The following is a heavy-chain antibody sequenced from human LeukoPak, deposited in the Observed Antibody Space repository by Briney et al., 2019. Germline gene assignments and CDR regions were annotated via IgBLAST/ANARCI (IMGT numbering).Heavy chain of an antibody. V-gene: IGHV3-48*01. D-gene: IGHD5-12*01. Sequence: GGSLRLSCAASGFTFSSYSMNWVRQAPGKGLEWVSYISSSSSTIYCADSVKGRFTISRDNAKNSLYLQMNSLRAEDTAVYYCARDARGYSGYGNDAFDIWGQGTMVTVSS. CDR3: ARDARGYSGYGNDAFDI. CDR2: ISSSSSTI. J-gene: IGHJ3*02. CDR1: GFTFSSYS.